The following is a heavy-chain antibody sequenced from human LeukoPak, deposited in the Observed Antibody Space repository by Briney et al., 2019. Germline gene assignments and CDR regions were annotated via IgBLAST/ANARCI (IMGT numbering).Heavy chain of an antibody. CDR2: INWNGGST. CDR1: GFTFSSYG. Sequence: GGSLRLSCAASGFTFSSYGMSWVRQAPGKGLEWVSGINWNGGSTGYADSVKGRFTISRDNAKNSLYLQMNSLRAEDTALYYCARAHHSIYFYFSMDVWGKGTTVTVSS. D-gene: IGHD4-11*01. J-gene: IGHJ6*03. CDR3: ARAHHSIYFYFSMDV. V-gene: IGHV3-20*04.